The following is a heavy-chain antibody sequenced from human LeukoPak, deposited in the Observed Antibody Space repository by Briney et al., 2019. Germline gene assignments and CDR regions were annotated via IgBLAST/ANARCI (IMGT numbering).Heavy chain of an antibody. CDR1: GGTFSSYA. CDR2: IIPIFGTA. Sequence: ASVKVSCKASGGTFSSYAISWVRQAPGQGLEWMGGIIPIFGTANYAQKFQGRVTITTDESTSTAYMELSSLRSEDTAVYYCARAIFGVVLWGGGWLDPWGQGTLVTVSS. CDR3: ARAIFGVVLWGGGWLDP. V-gene: IGHV1-69*05. D-gene: IGHD3-3*01. J-gene: IGHJ5*02.